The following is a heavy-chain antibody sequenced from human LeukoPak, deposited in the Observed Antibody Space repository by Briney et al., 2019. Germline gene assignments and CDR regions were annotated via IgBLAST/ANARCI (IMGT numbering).Heavy chain of an antibody. CDR1: AFTFSDYA. Sequence: GGSLRLSCAASAFTFSDYAMSWVRHAPGKGLEWVSGISGSGGSPFYSDSVKGRFIISRDNSQNTVYLQMNSLRAEDTALYYCAKGKTHYYGPGDYWGQGTLVTVSS. J-gene: IGHJ4*02. V-gene: IGHV3-23*01. D-gene: IGHD3-10*01. CDR3: AKGKTHYYGPGDY. CDR2: ISGSGGSP.